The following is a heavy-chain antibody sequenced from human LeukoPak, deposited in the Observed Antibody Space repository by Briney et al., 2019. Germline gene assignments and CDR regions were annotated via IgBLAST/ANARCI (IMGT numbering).Heavy chain of an antibody. CDR3: ARETKYYYDSSGPLAGPMVY. CDR2: IYHSGST. D-gene: IGHD3-22*01. J-gene: IGHJ4*02. V-gene: IGHV4-30-2*01. CDR1: GGSISSGGYY. Sequence: SETLSLTCTVSGGSISSGGYYWSWIRQPPGKGLEWIGYIYHSGSTYYNPSLKSRVTISVDRSKNQFSLKLSSVTAADTAVYYCARETKYYYDSSGPLAGPMVYWGQGTLVTVSS.